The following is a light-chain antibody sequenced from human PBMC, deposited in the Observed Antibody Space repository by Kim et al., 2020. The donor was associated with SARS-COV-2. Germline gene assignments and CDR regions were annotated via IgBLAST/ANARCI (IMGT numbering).Light chain of an antibody. CDR3: QQYYSTPTWT. J-gene: IGKJ1*01. Sequence: TIHCKSSQSVLYSSNNKNYLAWYQQKPGQPPTLLIYWASTRESGVPDRFSGSGSGTDFTLTISSLQAEDVAVYYCQQYYSTPTWTFGQGTKVDIK. CDR2: WAS. CDR1: QSVLYSSNNKNY. V-gene: IGKV4-1*01.